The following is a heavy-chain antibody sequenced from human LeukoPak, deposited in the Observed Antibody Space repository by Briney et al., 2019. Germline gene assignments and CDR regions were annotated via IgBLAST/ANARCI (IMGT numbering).Heavy chain of an antibody. CDR2: ISGSGGST. V-gene: IGHV3-23*01. D-gene: IGHD6-19*01. CDR3: AKDNSGWYGFYD. CDR1: GFTFSSHA. J-gene: IGHJ4*02. Sequence: PGGSLRLSCAASGFTFSSHAMSWVRQAPGKGLEWVSAISGSGGSTYYADSVKGRFTISRDNSKNTLYLQMNSLRAEDTAVYYCAKDNSGWYGFYDWGQGTLVTVSS.